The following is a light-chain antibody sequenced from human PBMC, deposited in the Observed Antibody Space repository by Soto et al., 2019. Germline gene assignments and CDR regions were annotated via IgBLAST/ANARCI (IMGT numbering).Light chain of an antibody. J-gene: IGKJ1*01. Sequence: EIVMTQSPATLSVSPGERATLSCRARQNISSNLAWYQQKPGQAPRVLIDGASTRATGIPARFSGSGSGTEFTLTISRLQSEDFAVYYCQQYNNLLWTVGQGTKVEIK. CDR3: QQYNNLLWT. CDR1: QNISSN. CDR2: GAS. V-gene: IGKV3-15*01.